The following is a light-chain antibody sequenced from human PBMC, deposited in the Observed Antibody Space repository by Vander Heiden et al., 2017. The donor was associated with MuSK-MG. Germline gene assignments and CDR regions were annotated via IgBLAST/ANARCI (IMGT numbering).Light chain of an antibody. Sequence: SYVLTHPPSVSVPPGQTASITCGGYNIGSKSVHWYHQKQGPAPVLVVYVNDHRPSGIPERFSGSNSGNTATLTISRVEAGDEADDYCQVWNGYSEPLYVFFGGGTKLTVL. CDR2: VND. CDR1: NIGSKS. V-gene: IGLV3-21*02. CDR3: QVWNGYSEPLYVF. J-gene: IGLJ2*01.